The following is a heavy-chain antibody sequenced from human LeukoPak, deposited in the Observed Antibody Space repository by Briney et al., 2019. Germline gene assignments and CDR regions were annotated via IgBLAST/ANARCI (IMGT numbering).Heavy chain of an antibody. CDR2: INANSGGT. J-gene: IGHJ4*02. D-gene: IGHD7-27*01. CDR3: ARDLSSTSNWELDS. V-gene: IGHV1-2*06. CDR1: GYTFSGYF. Sequence: GASVKVSCKASGYTFSGYFIHWVRQAAGQGLEWMGRINANSGGTEYAQNFQGRVTMTRDTSISTASMVLSRLTSDDTAVYYCARDLSSTSNWELDSWGQGTLVTVSS.